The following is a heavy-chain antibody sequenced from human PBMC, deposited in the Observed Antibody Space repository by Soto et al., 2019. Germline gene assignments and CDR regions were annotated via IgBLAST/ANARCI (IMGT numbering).Heavy chain of an antibody. V-gene: IGHV3-23*01. J-gene: IGHJ4*02. CDR1: GFTFSSYA. CDR3: AKRRGAGGHFDY. D-gene: IGHD2-15*01. CDR2: VSIGGST. Sequence: DVQLLESGGGLVQPEGSLRLSCSASGFTFSSYAMGWVRQGPGKGLEWVAVVSIGGSTHYADSVRGRFTISRDNSKNTLSLQMNSLTAEDTAVYFCAKRRGAGGHFDYWCQGALVTGSS.